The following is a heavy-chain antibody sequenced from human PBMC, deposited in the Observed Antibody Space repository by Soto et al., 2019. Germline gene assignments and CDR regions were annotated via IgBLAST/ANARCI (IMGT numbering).Heavy chain of an antibody. CDR2: IYYSGST. Sequence: SETLSLTCTVSGCSISSGGYYWSWIRQHPGKGLEWIGYIYYSGSTYYNPSLKSRVTISVDTSKNQFSLQLNSVTPEDTAVYYCARTAARRYYYGMDVWGQGTTVTVSS. J-gene: IGHJ6*02. V-gene: IGHV4-31*03. CDR3: ARTAARRYYYGMDV. CDR1: GCSISSGGYY. D-gene: IGHD6-6*01.